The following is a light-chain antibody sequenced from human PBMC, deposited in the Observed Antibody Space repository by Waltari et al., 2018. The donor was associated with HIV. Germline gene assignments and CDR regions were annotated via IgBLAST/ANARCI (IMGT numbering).Light chain of an antibody. CDR3: SSYAGSNTWV. J-gene: IGLJ3*02. CDR1: SSDVGGYNY. Sequence: QSALTQPPSASGSPGQSVTISCPGTSSDVGGYNYVSWYQQYPGKAPKFMIYEVSKRPSGVPDRFFGSKSGNTASLTVFGLQAEDEADYYCSSYAGSNTWVFGGGTKLTVL. CDR2: EVS. V-gene: IGLV2-8*01.